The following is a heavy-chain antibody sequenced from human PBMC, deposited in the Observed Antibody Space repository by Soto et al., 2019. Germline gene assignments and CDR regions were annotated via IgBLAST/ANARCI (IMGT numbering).Heavy chain of an antibody. CDR1: GFTFSSYD. CDR3: ARAASRVEAFDV. CDR2: IGTAGDT. V-gene: IGHV3-13*01. D-gene: IGHD3-3*01. Sequence: GGSLRLSCAASGFTFSSYDMHWVRQATGKGLEWVSAIGTAGDTYYPGSVKGRFTISRENAKNSLYPQMNSLRAGDTAVDDCARAASRVEAFDVWGEGRMDTVSS. J-gene: IGHJ3*01.